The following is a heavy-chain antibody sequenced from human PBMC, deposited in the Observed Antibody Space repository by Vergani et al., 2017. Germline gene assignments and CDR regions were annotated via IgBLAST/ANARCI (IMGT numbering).Heavy chain of an antibody. V-gene: IGHV4-59*01. D-gene: IGHD2-15*01. Sequence: QVQLQESGPGLVKPSGTLSLTCTVSGGSISSYYWSWIRQPPGKGLEWIGYIYYSVSTNYNPSHKSRVTIPVDTSKNQFSLKLSSVTSAGTAVYYCARDQGYCSGGSCYSYYYYGIDVWGQGTTVTVSS. CDR2: IYYSVST. J-gene: IGHJ6*02. CDR1: GGSISSYY. CDR3: ARDQGYCSGGSCYSYYYYGIDV.